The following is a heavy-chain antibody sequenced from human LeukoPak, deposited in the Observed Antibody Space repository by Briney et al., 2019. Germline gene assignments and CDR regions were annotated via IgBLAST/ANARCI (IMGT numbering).Heavy chain of an antibody. D-gene: IGHD4-23*01. V-gene: IGHV4-39*07. CDR1: GGSVSSSGYF. CDR3: ARDLTDDYGGNSYWFDP. Sequence: SETLSLTCTVSGGSVSSSGYFWGWVRQPPGKGLEWIGSIYHSGSTYYNPSLKSRVTISVDTSKNQFSLKLSSVTAADTAVYYCARDLTDDYGGNSYWFDPWGQGTLVTVSS. CDR2: IYHSGST. J-gene: IGHJ5*02.